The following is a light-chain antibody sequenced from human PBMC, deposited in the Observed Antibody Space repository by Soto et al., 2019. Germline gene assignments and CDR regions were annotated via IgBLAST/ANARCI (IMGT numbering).Light chain of an antibody. V-gene: IGLV2-14*01. CDR3: SSYTSSSTPVV. CDR2: DVS. J-gene: IGLJ2*01. Sequence: QSALTQPASVSGSPGQSITISCTGTSSDVGGYTYVSWYQQHPGKDPKLMIYDVSNRPSGVSNRFSGSKSGNTASLPISGLQAEDEADYYCSSYTSSSTPVVFGGGTKVTVL. CDR1: SSDVGGYTY.